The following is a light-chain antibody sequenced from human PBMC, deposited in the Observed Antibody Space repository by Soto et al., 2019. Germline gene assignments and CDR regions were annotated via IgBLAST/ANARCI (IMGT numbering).Light chain of an antibody. Sequence: EIVMTQSPATLSVSPGERATLSCRASQSVRSNLAWYQQKPGQTPRLLIYVASTRATGIPARFTGSGSGTEFTLTISSLQSEDFAIYYCQQYNNWPRTFGGGTKVDIK. CDR1: QSVRSN. CDR3: QQYNNWPRT. V-gene: IGKV3-15*01. J-gene: IGKJ4*01. CDR2: VAS.